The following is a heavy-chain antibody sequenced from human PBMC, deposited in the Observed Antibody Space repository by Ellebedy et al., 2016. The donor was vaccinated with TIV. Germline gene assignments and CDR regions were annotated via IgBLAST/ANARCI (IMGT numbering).Heavy chain of an antibody. D-gene: IGHD5-12*01. J-gene: IGHJ6*02. CDR1: GFSFSDYW. V-gene: IGHV3-7*01. CDR2: IKQDGSEK. Sequence: GGSLRLSCAASGFSFSDYWMSWVRQAPGKGLEWVANIKQDGSEKNYLDSVKGRFTISRDNAKTSLYLQMDSLRVEDAAVYFCERETWLRLRFPPRHGTDVWGQGTTVTVS. CDR3: ERETWLRLRFPPRHGTDV.